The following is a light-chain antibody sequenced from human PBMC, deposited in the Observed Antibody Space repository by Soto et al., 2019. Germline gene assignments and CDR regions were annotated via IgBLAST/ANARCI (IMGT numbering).Light chain of an antibody. Sequence: DILMTQSPSSLSASVGDRVTITCRASQSITSYLNWYQQKPGKAPKLLIYGASNLQSGVPSRFSGSGSGTDFTLTISSLQPEDFATYYCQQSYTTPRTFGQGTNVGIK. V-gene: IGKV1-39*01. CDR3: QQSYTTPRT. CDR2: GAS. CDR1: QSITSY. J-gene: IGKJ1*01.